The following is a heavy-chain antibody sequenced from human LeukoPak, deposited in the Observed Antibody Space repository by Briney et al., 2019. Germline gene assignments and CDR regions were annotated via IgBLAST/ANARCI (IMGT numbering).Heavy chain of an antibody. J-gene: IGHJ3*02. Sequence: SETLSLTCAVHGGSFSGYYWSWIRQPPGQGLDWIGEVNHSGTARYNPSLESRVTISVDTSKSQSSLNVYFVTAADTAVYYCASLNPFSGRRNAFDIWGQGAMVTVSS. CDR3: ASLNPFSGRRNAFDI. CDR1: GGSFSGYY. CDR2: VNHSGTA. V-gene: IGHV4-34*01. D-gene: IGHD1-26*01.